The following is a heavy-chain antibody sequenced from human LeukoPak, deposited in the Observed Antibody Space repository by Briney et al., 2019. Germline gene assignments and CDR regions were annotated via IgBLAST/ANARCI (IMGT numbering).Heavy chain of an antibody. CDR2: IYISGSA. J-gene: IGHJ5*02. Sequence: SETLSLTCTVPGGSISSYYWTWVRQPAGKGLEWIGRIYISGSANYNPSLQSRVTMSLDTSKNQFSLKLYSVTAADTAVYYCARLHYDFWSGNYYHNWIDPWGQGTLVTVSS. V-gene: IGHV4-4*07. CDR1: GGSISSYY. D-gene: IGHD3-3*01. CDR3: ARLHYDFWSGNYYHNWIDP.